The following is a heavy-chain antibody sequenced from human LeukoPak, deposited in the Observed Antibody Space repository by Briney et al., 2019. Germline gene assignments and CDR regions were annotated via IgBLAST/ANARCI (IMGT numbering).Heavy chain of an antibody. Sequence: PSETLSLTCTVSGGSIRSYYWSWIRQPAGKGLEWIGSIYYSGSTYYNPSLKSRVTISVDTSKNQFSLKLSSVTAADTTVYYCASRPLYSSGSFDYWGQGTLVTVSS. CDR1: GGSIRSYY. CDR2: IYYSGST. CDR3: ASRPLYSSGSFDY. J-gene: IGHJ4*02. V-gene: IGHV4-59*05. D-gene: IGHD6-19*01.